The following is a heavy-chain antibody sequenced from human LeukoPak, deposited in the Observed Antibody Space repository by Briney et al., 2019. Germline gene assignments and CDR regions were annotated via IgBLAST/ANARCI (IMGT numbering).Heavy chain of an antibody. J-gene: IGHJ3*01. CDR2: ITSTGGHT. V-gene: IGHV3-23*01. CDR1: GFTFSTYA. Sequence: PGGSLRLSCAASGFTFSTYAMSWVRQAPGKGLEWVSAITSTGGHTYYAASVEGRFTVSRDNSKNTLYLQMSSLRAEDTAMYYCAKVRDTRDWYKDAFDVWGQGTRVTVSS. D-gene: IGHD6-19*01. CDR3: AKVRDTRDWYKDAFDV.